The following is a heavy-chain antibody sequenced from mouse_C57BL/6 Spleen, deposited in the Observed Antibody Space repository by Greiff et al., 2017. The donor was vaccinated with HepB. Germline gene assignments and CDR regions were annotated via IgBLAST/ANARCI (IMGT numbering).Heavy chain of an antibody. CDR2: INPSTGGT. D-gene: IGHD3-2*02. Sequence: EVQLQQSGPELVKPGASVKISCKASGYSFTGYYMNWVKQSPEKSLEWIGEINPSTGGTTYNQKFKAKATLTVDKSSSTAYMQLKSLTSEDSAVYCCGREAPFDYWGQGTTLTVSS. V-gene: IGHV1-42*01. J-gene: IGHJ2*01. CDR3: GREAPFDY. CDR1: GYSFTGYY.